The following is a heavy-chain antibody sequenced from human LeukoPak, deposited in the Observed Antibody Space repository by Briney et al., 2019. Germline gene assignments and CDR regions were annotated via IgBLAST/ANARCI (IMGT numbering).Heavy chain of an antibody. CDR2: ISGSGGST. CDR1: GFTFTT. D-gene: IGHD5-18*01. V-gene: IGHV3-23*01. J-gene: IGHJ3*02. CDR3: AKWLPGVTAFDI. Sequence: AGGSLRLSCTASGFTFTTWVRQAPGKGLEWVSAISGSGGSTYYADSVKGRFTISRDNSKNTLYLQMNSLRAEDTAVYYCAKWLPGVTAFDIWGQGTMVTVSS.